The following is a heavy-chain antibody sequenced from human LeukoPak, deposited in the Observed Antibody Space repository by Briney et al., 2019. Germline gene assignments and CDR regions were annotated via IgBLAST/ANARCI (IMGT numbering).Heavy chain of an antibody. CDR2: INPSGGRT. CDR1: GYTFTGYY. CDR3: ARDQRYYDSSGHLDY. D-gene: IGHD3-22*01. Sequence: GASVTVSFKSSGYTFTGYYMHWVRQAPGQGLEWMGIINPSGGRTSYAQKFQGRVTMTRDTSTSTVYMELSSLRSEDTAVYYCARDQRYYDSSGHLDYWGQGTLVTVSS. J-gene: IGHJ4*02. V-gene: IGHV1-46*01.